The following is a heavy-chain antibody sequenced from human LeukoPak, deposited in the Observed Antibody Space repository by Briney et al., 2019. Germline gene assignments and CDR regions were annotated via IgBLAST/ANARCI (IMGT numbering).Heavy chain of an antibody. CDR1: GFTFSSYS. CDR2: ISSSSSYI. D-gene: IGHD6-6*01. J-gene: IGHJ3*02. Sequence: GGSLSLSCAASGFTFSSYSINWVRQAPGKGLEWVSSISSSSSYIYYADSVKGRFTISRDNAKNALYLQMNSLRAEDTAVYYCARDNRVGAAPAIWGQRTMVTVSS. CDR3: ARDNRVGAAPAI. V-gene: IGHV3-21*01.